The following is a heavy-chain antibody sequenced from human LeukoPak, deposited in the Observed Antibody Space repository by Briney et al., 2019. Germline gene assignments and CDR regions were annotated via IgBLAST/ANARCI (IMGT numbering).Heavy chain of an antibody. J-gene: IGHJ4*02. CDR3: ARDDRDGYNFVY. Sequence: VASVKVSCKASGGTFSSYAISWVRQAPGQGLEWMGRIIPILGIANYAQKFQGRVTITADKSTSTAYMELSSLRSEDTAVYYCARDDRDGYNFVYWGQGTLVTVSS. CDR1: GGTFSSYA. V-gene: IGHV1-69*04. CDR2: IIPILGIA. D-gene: IGHD5-24*01.